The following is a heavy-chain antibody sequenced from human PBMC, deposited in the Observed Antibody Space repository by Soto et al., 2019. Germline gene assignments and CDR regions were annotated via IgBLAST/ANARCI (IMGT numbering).Heavy chain of an antibody. CDR2: TYYRSKWYN. Sequence: SQTLSLTCAISGDSFSTNSATLDWIRQSPSRGLEWLGRTYYRSKWYNDYAVSVKGRITINPDTSNNQLSLQLDSVTPDDTAVYYCARLIGASWLDSRGQGTLVTVSS. D-gene: IGHD2-8*01. CDR1: GDSFSTNSAT. V-gene: IGHV6-1*01. J-gene: IGHJ5*01. CDR3: ARLIGASWLDS.